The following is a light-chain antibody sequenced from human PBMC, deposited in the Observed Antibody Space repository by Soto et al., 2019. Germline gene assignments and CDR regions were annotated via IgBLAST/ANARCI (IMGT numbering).Light chain of an antibody. CDR2: GAS. CDR3: QQYGSSPPYT. V-gene: IGKV3-20*01. Sequence: EIVLTQPPGTLSLSPGERATLSCRASHSVSSSYLAWYQQKPGQAPRLLIYGASSRATGIPDRFSGSGSGTDFILTISRLEPEDFAVYYCQQYGSSPPYTFGQGTKLEIK. J-gene: IGKJ2*01. CDR1: HSVSSSY.